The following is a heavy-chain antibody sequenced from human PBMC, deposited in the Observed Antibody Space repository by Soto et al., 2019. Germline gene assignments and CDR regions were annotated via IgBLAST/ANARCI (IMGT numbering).Heavy chain of an antibody. CDR3: ARLIQLRSRNWFDP. V-gene: IGHV4-38-2*01. J-gene: IGHJ5*02. CDR1: GYSISSGYY. D-gene: IGHD3-16*01. CDR2: IYHSGST. Sequence: PSETLSLTCAISGYSISSGYYWGWIRQPPGKGLEWTGSIYHSGSTYYNPSLKSRATISVDTSKNQFSLKLSSVTAADTAVYYCARLIQLRSRNWFDPWGQGTLVTVSS.